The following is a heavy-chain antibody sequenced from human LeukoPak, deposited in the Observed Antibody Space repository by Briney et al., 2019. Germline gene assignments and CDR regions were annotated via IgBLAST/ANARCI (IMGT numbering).Heavy chain of an antibody. V-gene: IGHV3-53*01. J-gene: IGHJ3*02. Sequence: GGSLRLSCAASGFSVSNNYMSWVRQAPGKGLEWVSVIYSGASTYHADSVKDRFTISRDNSKNTLHLQMNNLRAEDTAVYYCARLRGYHYADAFDIWGQGTVVTVSS. CDR2: IYSGAST. CDR1: GFSVSNNY. CDR3: ARLRGYHYADAFDI. D-gene: IGHD3-22*01.